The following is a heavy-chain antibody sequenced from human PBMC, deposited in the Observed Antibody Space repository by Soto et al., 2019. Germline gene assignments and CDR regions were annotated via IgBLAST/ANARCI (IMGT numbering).Heavy chain of an antibody. J-gene: IGHJ5*02. CDR3: ARVEGREGWFDP. CDR1: GGCISSYD. V-gene: IGHV4-4*07. CDR2: IYTTGST. D-gene: IGHD1-1*01. Sequence: SETLSLTCTGSGGCISSYDGRWIRQPAGKGLEWIGRIYTTGSTNYNPSLKSRVTMSVDTSKNQFSLKLSSVNAADAAVYYCARVEGREGWFDPWGQGTLVTVSS.